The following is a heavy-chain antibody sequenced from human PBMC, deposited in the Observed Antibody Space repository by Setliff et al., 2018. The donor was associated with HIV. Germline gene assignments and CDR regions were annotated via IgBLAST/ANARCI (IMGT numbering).Heavy chain of an antibody. D-gene: IGHD1-26*01. Sequence: GGSLRLSCAASGFTFSSYSMNWVRQAPGKGLEWVSSISSSSSYIYYADSVKGRFTISRDNAKNSLYLQMTSLRAEDTALYFCARGVGSNYFDCWGQGTLVTVSS. CDR1: GFTFSSYS. V-gene: IGHV3-21*04. J-gene: IGHJ4*02. CDR3: ARGVGSNYFDC. CDR2: ISSSSSYI.